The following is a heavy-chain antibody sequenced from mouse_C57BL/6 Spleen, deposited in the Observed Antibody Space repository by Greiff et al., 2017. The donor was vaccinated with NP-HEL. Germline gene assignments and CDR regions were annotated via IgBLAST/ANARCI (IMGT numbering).Heavy chain of an antibody. CDR2: IRNKANNHAT. CDR3: TRRKNHRPFAY. J-gene: IGHJ3*01. D-gene: IGHD3-1*01. CDR1: GFTFSDAW. V-gene: IGHV6-6*01. Sequence: EVMLVESGGGLVQPGGSMKLSCAASGFTFSDAWMDWVRQSPEKGLEWVAEIRNKANNHATYYAESVKGRFTISRDDSKSSVYLQMNSLRAEDTGIYYCTRRKNHRPFAYWGQGTLVTVSA.